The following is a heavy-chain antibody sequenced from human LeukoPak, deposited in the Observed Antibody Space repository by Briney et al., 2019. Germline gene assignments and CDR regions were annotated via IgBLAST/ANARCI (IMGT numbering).Heavy chain of an antibody. J-gene: IGHJ6*02. Sequence: GGSLRLSCAASGFALSSHWMTWVRQVPGRGPEWVANVNRDGSETYYLDSVKGRFTISKDNAKNSLYLQTNSLRAEDTALYHCARNNGMDVWGQGTTVIVSS. CDR2: VNRDGSET. V-gene: IGHV3-7*03. CDR3: ARNNGMDV. CDR1: GFALSSHW.